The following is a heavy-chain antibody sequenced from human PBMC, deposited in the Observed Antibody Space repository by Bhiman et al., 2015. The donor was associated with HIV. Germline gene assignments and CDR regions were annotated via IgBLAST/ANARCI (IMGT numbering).Heavy chain of an antibody. CDR3: ARGYTYGHGRHGFDY. V-gene: IGHV3-21*01. J-gene: IGHJ4*02. D-gene: IGHD5-18*01. CDR1: GFTFSSYA. Sequence: VQLVESGGGVVQPGRSLRLSCAVSGFTFSSYAMNWVRQAPGKGLEWVSLISSTSTNIFYADSVKGRFTISRDNAKNSLYLQMNSLRAEDTAVYYCARGYTYGHGRHGFDYWGQGILVTVSS. CDR2: ISSTSTNI.